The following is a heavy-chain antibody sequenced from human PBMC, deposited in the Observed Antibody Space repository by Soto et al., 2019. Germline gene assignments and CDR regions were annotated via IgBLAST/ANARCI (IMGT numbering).Heavy chain of an antibody. V-gene: IGHV1-3*01. CDR3: ARVLVIRESYYDSGGSHFDY. J-gene: IGHJ4*02. D-gene: IGHD3-22*01. CDR2: INAGNGNT. Sequence: ASVKVSCKASGYTFTSYAMHWVRQAPGQRLEWMGWINAGNGNTKYSQKFQGRVTITRDTSASTAYMELSSLRSEDTAVYYCARVLVIRESYYDSGGSHFDYWGQGTLVTVSS. CDR1: GYTFTSYA.